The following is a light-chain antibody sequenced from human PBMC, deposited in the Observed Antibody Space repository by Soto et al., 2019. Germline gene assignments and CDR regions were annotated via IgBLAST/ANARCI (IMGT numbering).Light chain of an antibody. J-gene: IGLJ1*01. CDR1: SSDVGGYNS. CDR2: DVS. Sequence: QSALTQPASVSGSPGQSITISCTGTSSDVGGYNSVSWYQLHPGKAPQLMIYDVSNRPSGVSNRFSGSKAGNTASLTISGLQAEDEADYYCSSYGISSTLVFGAGTKVTVL. CDR3: SSYGISSTLV. V-gene: IGLV2-14*01.